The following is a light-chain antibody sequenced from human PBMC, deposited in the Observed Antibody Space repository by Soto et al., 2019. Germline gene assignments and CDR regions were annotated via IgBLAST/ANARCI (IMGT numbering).Light chain of an antibody. CDR3: CSYTGSSVG. V-gene: IGLV2-23*02. CDR2: EVS. J-gene: IGLJ2*01. CDR1: SSDFETYNV. Sequence: QSALTQPASVSGSPGQSITISCTGTSSDFETYNVVSGYQHHPGKAPKLMIYEVSKRPSGASNRFSGSKSGNTASLTISGLQAEDEADYYCCSYTGSSVGFGGGTTLTVL.